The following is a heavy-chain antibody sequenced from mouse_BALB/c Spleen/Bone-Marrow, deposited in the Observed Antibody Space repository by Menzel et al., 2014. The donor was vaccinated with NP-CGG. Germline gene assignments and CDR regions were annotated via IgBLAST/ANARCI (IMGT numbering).Heavy chain of an antibody. CDR2: ISPSDGYT. CDR3: LRAGTMITTWVDY. Sequence: QVQLKEPGAELVRPGASVKLSCRASGYMFTSFWMNWVKQRPGQGLEWIGNISPSDGYTNYNQKFKDKASLTVDKSSSTAYMQLSSPTSEDSAVYYCLRAGTMITTWVDYWGQGTTPTVSS. J-gene: IGHJ2*01. CDR1: GYMFTSFW. D-gene: IGHD2-4*01. V-gene: IGHV1-69*02.